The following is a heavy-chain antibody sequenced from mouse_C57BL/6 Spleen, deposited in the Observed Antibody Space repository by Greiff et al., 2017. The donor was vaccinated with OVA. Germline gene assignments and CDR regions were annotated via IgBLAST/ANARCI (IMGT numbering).Heavy chain of an antibody. CDR2: ISYSGST. CDR3: ARSRWGAMDY. CDR1: GSSITSDY. V-gene: IGHV3-8*01. Sequence: VQLLQSGPGLAQPSQTLSLTCSVTGSSITSDYWNWIRKFPGNKLEYMGYISYSGSTYYTPSLKSRISINRDTSKNQYYLQLNAETTEDTATYYCARSRWGAMDYWGQGTSVTVSA. D-gene: IGHD2-3*01. J-gene: IGHJ4*01.